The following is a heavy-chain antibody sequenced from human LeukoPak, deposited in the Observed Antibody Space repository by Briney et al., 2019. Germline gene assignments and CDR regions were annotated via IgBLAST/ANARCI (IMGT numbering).Heavy chain of an antibody. J-gene: IGHJ4*02. CDR3: AKDGTRYSSGWYEELYYFDY. CDR2: ISGSGGST. CDR1: GFTYSNYA. V-gene: IGHV3-23*01. Sequence: GGSLRLSCPASGFTYSNYAMSWVRQAPGKGLEWVSAISGSGGSTYYADSVKGRFTISRDNSKNTLYLQMNSLRAEDKAVYDCAKDGTRYSSGWYEELYYFDYWGQGTLVTVSS. D-gene: IGHD6-19*01.